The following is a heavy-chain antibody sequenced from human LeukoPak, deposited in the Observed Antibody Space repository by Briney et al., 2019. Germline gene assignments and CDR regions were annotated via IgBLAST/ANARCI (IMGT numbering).Heavy chain of an antibody. CDR3: ARSGVDIVATILGGEFDY. CDR1: GYTFTSYA. V-gene: IGHV1-3*03. J-gene: IGHJ4*02. D-gene: IGHD5-12*01. CDR2: INAGNGNT. Sequence: ASVKVSCKASGYTFTSYAMHWVRQAPGQRLEWMGWINAGNGNTRYSQEFQGRVTITRDTSASTAYMELSSLRSEDMAVYYCARSGVDIVATILGGEFDYWGQGTLVTVSS.